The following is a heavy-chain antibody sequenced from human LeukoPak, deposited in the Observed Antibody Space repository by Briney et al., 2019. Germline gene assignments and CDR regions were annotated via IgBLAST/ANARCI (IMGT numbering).Heavy chain of an antibody. D-gene: IGHD3-9*01. V-gene: IGHV4-59*01. CDR2: IYYSGSI. J-gene: IGHJ4*02. Sequence: SETLSLTCTVSGGPISSYYWSWIRQPPGKGLEWIGYIYYSGSINYNPSLKSRVTISADTSKNQFSLKLSSVTAADTAVYYCAMGLRITIFHNWGQGTLVTVSS. CDR3: AMGLRITIFHN. CDR1: GGPISSYY.